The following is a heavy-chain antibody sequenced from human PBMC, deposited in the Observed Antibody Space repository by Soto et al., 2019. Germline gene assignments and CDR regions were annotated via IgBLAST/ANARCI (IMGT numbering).Heavy chain of an antibody. V-gene: IGHV4-30-4*01. CDR3: ARGGGFWSGYYMLGYYYGMDA. J-gene: IGHJ6*02. CDR2: IYYSGST. Sequence: SETLSLTCTVSGGSISSGDYYWSWIRQPPGKGLEWIGYIYYSGSTYYNPSLKSRVTISVDTSKNQFSLKLSSVTAADTAVYYCARGGGFWSGYYMLGYYYGMDAWGQGTTVTVSS. CDR1: GGSISSGDYY. D-gene: IGHD3-3*01.